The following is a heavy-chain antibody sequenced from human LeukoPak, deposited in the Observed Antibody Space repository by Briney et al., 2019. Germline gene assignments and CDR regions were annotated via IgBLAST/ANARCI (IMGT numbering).Heavy chain of an antibody. CDR3: ARESGGNTPYYFDY. Sequence: GGSLRLSCAASGFTFSTYALHWVRQAPGKGLEWVAVISYDDGSNKYYADSVKGRFTISRDDSKNTLYLQMNSLRTEDTAVYYCARESGGNTPYYFDYWGQGTLVTVSS. CDR1: GFTFSTYA. J-gene: IGHJ4*02. CDR2: ISYDDGSNK. V-gene: IGHV3-30*04. D-gene: IGHD2-2*02.